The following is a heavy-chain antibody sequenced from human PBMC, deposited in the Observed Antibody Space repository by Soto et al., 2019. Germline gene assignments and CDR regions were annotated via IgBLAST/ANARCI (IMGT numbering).Heavy chain of an antibody. V-gene: IGHV3-23*01. CDR2: ISGSGGGT. J-gene: IGHJ4*02. D-gene: IGHD1-1*01. CDR3: AKSTTGRAGFDY. Sequence: EVQLLESGGGLVQPGGSLRLSCAASGFTFASYAMSWVRQAPGKGLEWVSAISGSGGGTNYADSVKGRFTISRDNCKNTRYLQMNSLRVEDRAVDYCAKSTTGRAGFDYWGQGTLVTVSS. CDR1: GFTFASYA.